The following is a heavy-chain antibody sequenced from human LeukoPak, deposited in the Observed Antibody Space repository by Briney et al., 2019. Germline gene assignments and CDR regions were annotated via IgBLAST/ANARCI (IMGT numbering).Heavy chain of an antibody. D-gene: IGHD1-20*01. V-gene: IGHV3-7*04. J-gene: IGHJ3*02. CDR3: ARERRLAITNDAFDI. Sequence: GGSLRLSCAASGFTFSAYWMSWVRQAQGKGLEWVANIKQDGSAKYYVDSVKGRFTVSRDDAGNSLYLQMYSLTAEDTAVYFCARERRLAITNDAFDIWGQGTMVTVSS. CDR1: GFTFSAYW. CDR2: IKQDGSAK.